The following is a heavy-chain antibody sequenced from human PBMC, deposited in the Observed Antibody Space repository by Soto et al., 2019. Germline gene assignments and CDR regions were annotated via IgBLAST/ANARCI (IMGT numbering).Heavy chain of an antibody. D-gene: IGHD6-19*01. CDR1: GFTFSSYA. J-gene: IGHJ6*02. CDR3: AAGQYSSGSSHDNDYYYYGMDV. Sequence: QPGGSLRLSCAASGFTFSSYAMSWVRQAPGKGLEWVSAISGSGGSTYYADSVKGRFTISRDNSKNTLYLQMNSLRAEDTAVYYCAAGQYSSGSSHDNDYYYYGMDVWGQGTTVTVSS. CDR2: ISGSGGST. V-gene: IGHV3-23*01.